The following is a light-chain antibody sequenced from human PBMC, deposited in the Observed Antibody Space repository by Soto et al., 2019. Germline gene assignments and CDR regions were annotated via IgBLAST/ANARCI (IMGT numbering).Light chain of an antibody. Sequence: DVQMTQSPSSLSAAVGDRVTITCRTSQSIAKYLNWYQQKPGKAPKLLIYAASSLQSGVPSRFSGSGSGTDFTLTISSLQPEDFATYYCQQSYSTPWTFGQGTKVDIK. CDR2: AAS. V-gene: IGKV1-39*01. CDR3: QQSYSTPWT. J-gene: IGKJ1*01. CDR1: QSIAKY.